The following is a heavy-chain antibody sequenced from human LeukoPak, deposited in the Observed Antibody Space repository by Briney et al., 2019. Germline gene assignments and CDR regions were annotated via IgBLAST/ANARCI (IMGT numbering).Heavy chain of an antibody. V-gene: IGHV4-59*01. J-gene: IGHJ6*03. CDR1: DNSISSYY. Sequence: PSETLSLTCTVSDNSISSYYWSWIRQPPGKGLEWIGYIYYSGSTNYNPPLKSRVTISVDTSKNQFSLKLSSVTAADTAVYYCARYGSGSYDYYYYHMDVWGKGTTVTISS. CDR2: IYYSGST. D-gene: IGHD3-10*01. CDR3: ARYGSGSYDYYYYHMDV.